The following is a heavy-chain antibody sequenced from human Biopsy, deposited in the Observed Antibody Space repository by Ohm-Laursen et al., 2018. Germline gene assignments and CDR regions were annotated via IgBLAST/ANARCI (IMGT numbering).Heavy chain of an antibody. D-gene: IGHD3-22*01. CDR3: VRGVDYYDPYHYYVLDV. CDR1: GEPFNGYY. Sequence: SDTLSLTCAVYGEPFNGYYWSWIRQTPGKGLEWIGEINHSGRTNYNPSLKSRVTISVDTSKNQFSLKVRSVTAADTVVYYCVRGVDYYDPYHYYVLDVWGQGTTVTVSS. J-gene: IGHJ6*02. CDR2: INHSGRT. V-gene: IGHV4-34*01.